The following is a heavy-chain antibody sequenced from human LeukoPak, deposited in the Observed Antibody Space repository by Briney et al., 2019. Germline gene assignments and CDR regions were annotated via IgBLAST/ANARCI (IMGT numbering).Heavy chain of an antibody. V-gene: IGHV3-23*01. Sequence: GGSLRLSCAASGFTYSNYAMNWVRQAPGKGLEWVSAISTSGGITYYADSVKGQFTISRDNSKNALYLQMNSLRSEDTALYYCAKAATFDFSWFDPWGQGTLVTVSS. CDR3: AKAATFDFSWFDP. CDR1: GFTYSNYA. D-gene: IGHD3-3*01. J-gene: IGHJ5*02. CDR2: ISTSGGIT.